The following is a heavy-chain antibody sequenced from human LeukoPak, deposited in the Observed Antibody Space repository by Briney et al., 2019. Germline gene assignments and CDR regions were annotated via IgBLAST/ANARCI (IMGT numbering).Heavy chain of an antibody. CDR1: GFTFSSYA. D-gene: IGHD5-24*01. Sequence: PGGSLRLSCAGSGFTFSSYAMHWVRQAPGKGLEWVSYISSSGSTIYYADSVKGRFTISRDNAKNSLYLQMNSLRAEDTAVYYCARDARNIQYYFDYWGQGTLVTVSS. CDR3: ARDARNIQYYFDY. CDR2: ISSSGSTI. V-gene: IGHV3-48*03. J-gene: IGHJ4*02.